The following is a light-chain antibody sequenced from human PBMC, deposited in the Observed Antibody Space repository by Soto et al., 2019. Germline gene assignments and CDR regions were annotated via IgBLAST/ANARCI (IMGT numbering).Light chain of an antibody. J-gene: IGKJ1*01. V-gene: IGKV3-11*01. CDR3: LHHSNWPQWT. CDR1: QSVSSY. CDR2: GAS. Sequence: EIVLTQSPATLSLSPGERATLSCRASQSVSSYLAWYQQKPGQAPRLLIYGASDRATGIPARFSGRGSGTDFTLTISRLEPEDFAVYFCLHHSNWPQWTFGQGTKVEIK.